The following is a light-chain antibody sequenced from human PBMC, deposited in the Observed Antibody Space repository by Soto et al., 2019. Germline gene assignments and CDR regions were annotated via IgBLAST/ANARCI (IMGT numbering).Light chain of an antibody. J-gene: IGKJ4*01. Sequence: EVVLTQFPGTLSLSPGERATLSCRASQTITGTYLAWYQQKPGQAPRLLIHGASTRATGIPDRFSGGGTGTDFNLNISRVEPEDFAMYYCQQYNRWPLTFGGGTKVEIK. CDR3: QQYNRWPLT. CDR1: QTITGTY. CDR2: GAS. V-gene: IGKV3-20*01.